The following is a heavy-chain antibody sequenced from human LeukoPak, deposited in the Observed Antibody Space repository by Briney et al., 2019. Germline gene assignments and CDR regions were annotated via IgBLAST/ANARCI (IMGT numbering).Heavy chain of an antibody. D-gene: IGHD3-10*01. V-gene: IGHV3-30-3*01. CDR3: ASELDLYGSGDY. CDR1: GFTFSSYA. J-gene: IGHJ4*02. Sequence: PGRSLRLSCAASGFTFSSYAMHWVRQAPGKGLEWVAVISYDGSNKYYADSVKGRFTISRDNSKNTLYLQMNSLRAEDTAVYYCASELDLYGSGDYWGQGTLVTVSS. CDR2: ISYDGSNK.